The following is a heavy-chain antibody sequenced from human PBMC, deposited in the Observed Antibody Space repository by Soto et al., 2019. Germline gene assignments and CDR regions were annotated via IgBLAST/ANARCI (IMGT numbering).Heavy chain of an antibody. V-gene: IGHV3-11*01. D-gene: IGHD6-13*01. J-gene: IGHJ4*02. Sequence: PGGSLRLSCAASEFTFSYYYMSWIRQAPGKGLGWLSYISSSGSTIHYADSVKGRFTVSRDNTKNSLYLQMNSLRAEDTAVYYCARVVITAAGCVDYWGQGTLVTVSS. CDR2: ISSSGSTI. CDR3: ARVVITAAGCVDY. CDR1: EFTFSYYY.